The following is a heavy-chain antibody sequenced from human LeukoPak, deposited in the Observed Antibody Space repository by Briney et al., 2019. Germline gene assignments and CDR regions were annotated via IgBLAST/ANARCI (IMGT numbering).Heavy chain of an antibody. D-gene: IGHD1-14*01. CDR1: GGSFSGYY. Sequence: KPSETLSLTCAVYGGSFSGYYWSWIRQPPGKGLEWIGEINHSGSTNYNPSLKSRVTISVDTSKNHFSLKLSSVTAADTAVYYCASRNLLLTIDDWGQGTLVTVSS. CDR2: INHSGST. V-gene: IGHV4-34*01. J-gene: IGHJ4*02. CDR3: ASRNLLLTIDD.